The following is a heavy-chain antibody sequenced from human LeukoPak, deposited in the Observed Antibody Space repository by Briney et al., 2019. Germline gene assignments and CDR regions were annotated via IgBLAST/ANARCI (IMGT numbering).Heavy chain of an antibody. CDR2: IIPIVGIA. CDR3: ARGEAAAGTWIY. Sequence: SVKVSCKAFGGTFSSYAISWVRQAPGQGLEWMGRIIPIVGIANYAQKFQGRVTIIADKSTATAYMELSSLRFEDTAVYYCARGEAAAGTWIYWGQGTLVTVSS. J-gene: IGHJ4*02. V-gene: IGHV1-69*04. CDR1: GGTFSSYA. D-gene: IGHD6-13*01.